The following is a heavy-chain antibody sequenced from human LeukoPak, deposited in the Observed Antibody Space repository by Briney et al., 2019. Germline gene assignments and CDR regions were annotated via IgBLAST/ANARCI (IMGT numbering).Heavy chain of an antibody. CDR2: IYYSGST. Sequence: SETLSLTCTVSGGSISSSSYYWGWIRQPPGKGLEWIGSIYYSGSTYYNPSLRSRVTISVDTSKNQFSLKLSSVTAADTAVYYCARTRREQQPFDYWGQGTLVTVSS. CDR3: ARTRREQQPFDY. D-gene: IGHD6-13*01. CDR1: GGSISSSSYY. V-gene: IGHV4-39*01. J-gene: IGHJ4*02.